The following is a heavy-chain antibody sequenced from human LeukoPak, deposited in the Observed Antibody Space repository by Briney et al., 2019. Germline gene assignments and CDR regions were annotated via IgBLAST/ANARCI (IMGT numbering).Heavy chain of an antibody. CDR3: ARGGGSSNWYPGYFDY. CDR2: IKSDGSST. Sequence: GGSLRLSCAASGFTFRSYEMNWVRQAPGKGPVWVSRIKSDGSSTRFADSVQGRFTISRDNGKNTLYLQMNSLRAEDTAVYYCARGGGSSNWYPGYFDYWGQGALVTVSS. J-gene: IGHJ4*02. CDR1: GFTFRSYE. V-gene: IGHV3-74*01. D-gene: IGHD6-13*01.